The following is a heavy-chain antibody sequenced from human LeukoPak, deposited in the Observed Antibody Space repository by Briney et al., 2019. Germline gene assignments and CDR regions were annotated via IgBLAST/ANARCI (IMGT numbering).Heavy chain of an antibody. D-gene: IGHD3-9*01. CDR3: AKVDPGFPYYFDY. CDR2: IWYDGSNK. Sequence: ESGWSLRLSCAASGFTFSSYGMHWVRQAPGKGLEWVAVIWYDGSNKYYADSVKGRFTISRDNSKNTLYLQMNSLRAEDTAVYYCAKVDPGFPYYFDYWGQGTLVTVSS. CDR1: GFTFSSYG. V-gene: IGHV3-33*06. J-gene: IGHJ4*02.